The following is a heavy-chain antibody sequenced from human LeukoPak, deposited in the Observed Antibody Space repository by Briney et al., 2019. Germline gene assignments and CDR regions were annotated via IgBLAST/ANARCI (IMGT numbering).Heavy chain of an antibody. CDR2: IYTSGST. V-gene: IGHV4-61*02. CDR1: GGSISSGSYY. J-gene: IGHJ2*01. Sequence: SQTLSLTCTVSGGSISSGSYYWSWIRQPAGKGLEWIGRIYTSGSTNYNPSLKSRVTISVDTSKNQFSLKLSSVTAADTAVYYCARAFVNDILTGYYGHWYFDLWGRGTLVTVSS. D-gene: IGHD3-9*01. CDR3: ARAFVNDILTGYYGHWYFDL.